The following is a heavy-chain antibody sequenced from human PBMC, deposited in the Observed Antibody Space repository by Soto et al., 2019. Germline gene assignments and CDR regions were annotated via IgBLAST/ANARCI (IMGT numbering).Heavy chain of an antibody. CDR3: ARGGYSYGTWYFDY. V-gene: IGHV1-69*13. J-gene: IGHJ4*02. D-gene: IGHD5-18*01. CDR2: IIPIFGTA. CDR1: GGTFSSYA. Sequence: GASVKVSCKASGGTFSSYAISWVRQAPGQGLEWMGGIIPIFGTANYAQKFQGRVTITADESTSTAYMELSSLRSEDTAVYYCARGGYSYGTWYFDYWGQGTLVTVSS.